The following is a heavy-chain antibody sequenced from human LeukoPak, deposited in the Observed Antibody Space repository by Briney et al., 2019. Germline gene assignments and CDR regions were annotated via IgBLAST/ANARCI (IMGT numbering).Heavy chain of an antibody. D-gene: IGHD3-10*01. CDR1: GFTFSTYG. CDR3: AKSSGSYLYYFDY. V-gene: IGHV3-30*18. Sequence: PGRSLRLSCAASGFTFSTYGMHWVRQAPGKGLEWVAVISYDGSNKYYADSVKGRFTISRDNSKNTLYLQINSLRAEDTAVYYCAKSSGSYLYYFDYWGQGTLVTVSS. CDR2: ISYDGSNK. J-gene: IGHJ4*02.